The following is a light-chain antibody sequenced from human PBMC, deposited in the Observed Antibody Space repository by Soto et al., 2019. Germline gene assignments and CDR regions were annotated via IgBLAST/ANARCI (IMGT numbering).Light chain of an antibody. Sequence: SYELTQPPSVSVSPGQTASITCSGDKLGDKYACWYQQKPGQSPVLVIYLDSQRPSGIPERFSGSNSGNTATLTISGTQAMDEADYYCQAWDSSTVSFGGGTQLTVL. CDR3: QAWDSSTVS. J-gene: IGLJ7*01. CDR2: LDS. CDR1: KLGDKY. V-gene: IGLV3-1*01.